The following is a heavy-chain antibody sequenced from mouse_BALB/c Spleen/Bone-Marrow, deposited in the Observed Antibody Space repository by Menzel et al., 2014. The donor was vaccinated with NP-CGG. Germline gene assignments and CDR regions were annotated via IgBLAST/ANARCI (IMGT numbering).Heavy chain of an antibody. J-gene: IGHJ1*01. V-gene: IGHV1-14*01. Sequence: EVQLQQSGPELVKPGASVKMSCKASGYTFTSYIMHWVRQKPGQGLEWIGYIHPYNDDSKFNEKFEGKATLTSDKSSNTAYMELSSLTSEGSAVYYCARWGRYDWYLDVWGAGTTVTVSS. CDR1: GYTFTSYI. CDR2: IHPYNDDS. D-gene: IGHD2-14*01. CDR3: ARWGRYDWYLDV.